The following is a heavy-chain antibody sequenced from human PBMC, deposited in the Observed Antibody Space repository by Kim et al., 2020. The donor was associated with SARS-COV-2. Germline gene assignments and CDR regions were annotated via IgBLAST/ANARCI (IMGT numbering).Heavy chain of an antibody. D-gene: IGHD6-13*01. Sequence: SYADSVKGRLTISRDNAKNTLYLRLNSLRAEDTAVYYCARSPIAALYYFDSGGQGTPVTVSS. V-gene: IGHV3-74*01. J-gene: IGHJ4*02. CDR3: ARSPIAALYYFDS.